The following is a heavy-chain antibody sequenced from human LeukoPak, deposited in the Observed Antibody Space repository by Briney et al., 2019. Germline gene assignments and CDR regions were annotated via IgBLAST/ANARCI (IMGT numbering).Heavy chain of an antibody. V-gene: IGHV3-23*01. CDR2: ISGSGGST. D-gene: IGHD1-26*01. J-gene: IGHJ5*02. CDR1: GFTFSSYA. Sequence: QSGGSLRLSCAASGFTFSSYAMSWVRQAPGKGLEWVSAISGSGGSTYYADSVKGRFTISRDNSKNTLYLQMNSLRAEDTAVYYCAKSGNRVVGATQSPKPWGQGTLVTVSS. CDR3: AKSGNRVVGATQSPKP.